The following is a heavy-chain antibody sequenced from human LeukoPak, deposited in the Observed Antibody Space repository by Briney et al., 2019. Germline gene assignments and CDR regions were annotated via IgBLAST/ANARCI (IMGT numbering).Heavy chain of an antibody. V-gene: IGHV3-48*03. D-gene: IGHD3-9*01. CDR3: ARTAFDWSQVGGNWFDP. CDR2: ISSSGSNI. CDR1: GFIFSCYA. Sequence: GGSLRLSCAGSGFIFSCYAMHWVRQAPGKGLEWISYISSSGSNIDYADSVKGRFTISRDNGKNSLFLQMNSLRVEDTAVYYCARTAFDWSQVGGNWFDPWGQGTLVTVSS. J-gene: IGHJ5*02.